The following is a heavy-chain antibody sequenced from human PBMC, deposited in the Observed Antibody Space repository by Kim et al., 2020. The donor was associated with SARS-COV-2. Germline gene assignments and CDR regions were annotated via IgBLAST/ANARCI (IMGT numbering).Heavy chain of an antibody. D-gene: IGHD5-12*01. CDR3: AREGRRDGYPTQFDY. CDR1: GGSISSYY. CDR2: IYYSGST. V-gene: IGHV4-59*01. Sequence: SETLSLTCTVSGGSISSYYWSWIRQPPGKGLEWIGYIYYSGSTNYNPSLKSRVTISVDTSKNQFSLKLSSVTAADTAVYYCAREGRRDGYPTQFDYWGQGTLVTVSS. J-gene: IGHJ4*02.